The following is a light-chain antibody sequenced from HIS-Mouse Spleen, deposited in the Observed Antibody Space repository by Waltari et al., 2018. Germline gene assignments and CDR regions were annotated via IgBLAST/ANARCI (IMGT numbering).Light chain of an antibody. CDR2: EVS. Sequence: QSALTQPPSASGSPGQSVTISCTGTSSDVGVCNYVSWYQQHPGQAPKLMIYEVSKRPSGVPDRFSGSNSGNTSSLTVSGLQAEDEADYYCSSYAGSNNFVFGTGTKVTVL. V-gene: IGLV2-8*01. CDR3: SSYAGSNNFV. CDR1: SSDVGVCNY. J-gene: IGLJ1*01.